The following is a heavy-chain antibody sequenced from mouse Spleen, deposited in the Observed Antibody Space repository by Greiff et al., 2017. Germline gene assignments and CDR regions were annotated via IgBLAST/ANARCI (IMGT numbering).Heavy chain of an antibody. CDR3: ARSPYYYGSSYGFDY. CDR2: INPNNGGT. Sequence: EVQLQQSGPELVKPGASVKIPCKASGYTFTDYNMDWVKQSHGKSLEWIGDINPNNGGTIYNQKFKGKATLTVDKSSSTAYMELRSLTSEDTAVYYCARSPYYYGSSYGFDYWGQGTTLTVSS. J-gene: IGHJ2*01. V-gene: IGHV1-18*01. CDR1: GYTFTDYN. D-gene: IGHD1-1*01.